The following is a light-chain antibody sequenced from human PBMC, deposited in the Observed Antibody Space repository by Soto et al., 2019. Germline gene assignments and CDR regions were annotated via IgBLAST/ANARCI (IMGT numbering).Light chain of an antibody. CDR3: QQYGSSPPNT. CDR2: GAS. J-gene: IGKJ5*01. CDR1: QSVSSNY. V-gene: IGKV3-20*01. Sequence: EMVLTQSPGTLSLSPGERATLSCRASQSVSSNYLAWYQQKPGQAPRLLIYGASTRATGIPDRFSGSGSGTDFTLTISRLEPEDFAMYYSQQYGSSPPNTCGQGTRLEIE.